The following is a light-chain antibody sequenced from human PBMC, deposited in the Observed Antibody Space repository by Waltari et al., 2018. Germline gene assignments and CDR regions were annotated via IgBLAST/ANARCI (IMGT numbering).Light chain of an antibody. CDR1: SSAIGYYNY. V-gene: IGLV2-14*03. CDR2: DVS. Sequence: QSALTQPASVSGSPGQSITISCTGTSSAIGYYNYVSWYQQHPGKAPKLMIYDVSLRPSGVSNRFSGSKSGNTASLTISGLQAEDEAAFYCSSYATTSTWVFGGGTKVTVL. CDR3: SSYATTSTWV. J-gene: IGLJ3*02.